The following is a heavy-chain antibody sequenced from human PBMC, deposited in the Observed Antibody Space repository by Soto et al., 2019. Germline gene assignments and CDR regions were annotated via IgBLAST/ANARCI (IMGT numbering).Heavy chain of an antibody. CDR3: AKFYPPLGNNDDYGDSHYGMDV. D-gene: IGHD4-17*01. Sequence: PGGSLRLSCAASGFTFSSYGMHWVRQAPGKGLEWVAVISYDGSNKYYADSVKGRFTISRDNSKNTLYLQMNSLRAEDTAVYYCAKFYPPLGNNDDYGDSHYGMDVWGQGTTVTVSS. V-gene: IGHV3-30*18. CDR1: GFTFSSYG. CDR2: ISYDGSNK. J-gene: IGHJ6*02.